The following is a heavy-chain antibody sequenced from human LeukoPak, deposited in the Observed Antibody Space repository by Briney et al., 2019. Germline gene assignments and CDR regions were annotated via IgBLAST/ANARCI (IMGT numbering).Heavy chain of an antibody. Sequence: GGSLRLSCAASGFTFSSYWMSWVRQAPGKGLEWVANIKQDGSEKYYVDSVKGRFTISRDNAKNSLYLQMNSLRAEDTAVYYCARELAAGTPSTLDYWGQGALVTVSS. V-gene: IGHV3-7*01. D-gene: IGHD6-19*01. CDR2: IKQDGSEK. CDR3: ARELAAGTPSTLDY. J-gene: IGHJ4*02. CDR1: GFTFSSYW.